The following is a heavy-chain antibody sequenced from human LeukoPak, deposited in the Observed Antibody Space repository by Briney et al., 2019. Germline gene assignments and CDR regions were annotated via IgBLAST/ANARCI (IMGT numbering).Heavy chain of an antibody. Sequence: PGGSLRLPCAASGFTFSAYAMYWVRQAPGKGLEWVAVISYDGSNAYYADSVKGRFTISRDTSKNTLYLQMNSLRPEDTAVYYCARGRNSALVTPSDYWGQGALVTVSS. CDR3: ARGRNSALVTPSDY. CDR1: GFTFSAYA. D-gene: IGHD5-18*01. J-gene: IGHJ4*02. CDR2: ISYDGSNA. V-gene: IGHV3-30*04.